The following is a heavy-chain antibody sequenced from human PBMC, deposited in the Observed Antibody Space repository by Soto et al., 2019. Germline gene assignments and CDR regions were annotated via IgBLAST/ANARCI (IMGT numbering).Heavy chain of an antibody. J-gene: IGHJ6*02. V-gene: IGHV4-4*02. D-gene: IGHD6-6*01. CDR1: GGSISRSNW. CDR3: ARRTSSSSDYNGMDV. CDR2: IYHSGTT. Sequence: NPSETLSLTCGVSGGSISRSNWWSWVRQPPGKGLEWIGEIYHSGTTNCNPSLKSRVIISVDKSKNQFSLKLSSVTAADTAVYYCARRTSSSSDYNGMDVWGQGTTVTVSS.